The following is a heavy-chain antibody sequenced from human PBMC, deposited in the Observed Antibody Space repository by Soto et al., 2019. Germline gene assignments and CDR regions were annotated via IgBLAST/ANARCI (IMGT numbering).Heavy chain of an antibody. J-gene: IGHJ4*02. V-gene: IGHV4-31*03. D-gene: IGHD6-19*01. CDR2: IYYSGST. CDR1: GGSISSGGYY. CDR3: AIEIDGWNRYFDS. Sequence: SETLSLTCTVSGGSISSGGYYWSWIRQHPGKGLEWIGYIYYSGSTYYNPSLKSRVTISVDTSKNQFSLNLSSVTAADTALYYCAIEIDGWNRYFDSLGQGTLVTFSS.